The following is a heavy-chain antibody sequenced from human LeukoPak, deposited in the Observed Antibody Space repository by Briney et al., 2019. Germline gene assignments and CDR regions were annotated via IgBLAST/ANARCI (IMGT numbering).Heavy chain of an antibody. V-gene: IGHV1-2*02. CDR2: INPNSGGT. CDR1: GYTFTGYY. D-gene: IGHD4-17*01. Sequence: ASVTVSCKASGYTFTGYYMHWLRQAPGQGLEWRGWINPNSGGTNYAQKFQGRVTMTRDTSISTAYMELSRLRSDDTAVYYCARDLFTVTTPYGHYYMDVWGKGTTVTVSS. J-gene: IGHJ6*03. CDR3: ARDLFTVTTPYGHYYMDV.